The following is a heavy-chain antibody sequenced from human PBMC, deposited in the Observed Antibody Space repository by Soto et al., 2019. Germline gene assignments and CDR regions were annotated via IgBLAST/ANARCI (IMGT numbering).Heavy chain of an antibody. Sequence: GGSLRLSCSASGFTFSSYAMHWVRQAPGKGLEYVSAISSNGGSTYYADSVKGRFTISRDNSKNTLYLQMSSLRAEDTAVYYCCTSHYYGSGRTMRPSANYFDYWGQGTLVTVSS. D-gene: IGHD3-10*01. CDR2: ISSNGGST. J-gene: IGHJ4*02. CDR3: CTSHYYGSGRTMRPSANYFDY. V-gene: IGHV3-64D*08. CDR1: GFTFSSYA.